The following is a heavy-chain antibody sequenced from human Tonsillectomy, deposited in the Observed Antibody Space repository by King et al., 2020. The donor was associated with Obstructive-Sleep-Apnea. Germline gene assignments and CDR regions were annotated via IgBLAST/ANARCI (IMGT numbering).Heavy chain of an antibody. J-gene: IGHJ3*02. CDR2: INSDGSST. CDR3: ARELQGSGARAFDI. CDR1: GFTFSSNW. D-gene: IGHD3-10*01. V-gene: IGHV3-74*01. Sequence: VQLVESGGGLVQPGGSLRLSCAASGFTFSSNWMHWVRQAPGKGLVWVSRINSDGSSTNYADSVKGRFTVSRENAKNTLYLQMNSLRAEDTAVYFCARELQGSGARAFDIWGHGTMVTVSS.